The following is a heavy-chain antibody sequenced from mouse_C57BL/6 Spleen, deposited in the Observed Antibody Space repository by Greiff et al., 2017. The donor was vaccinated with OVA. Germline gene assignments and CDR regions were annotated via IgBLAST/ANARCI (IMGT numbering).Heavy chain of an antibody. D-gene: IGHD1-1*01. J-gene: IGHJ4*01. CDR2: ISDGGSYT. Sequence: EVKVVESGGGLVKPGGSLKLSCAASGFTFSSYAMSWVRQTPEKRLEWVATISDGGSYTYYPDNVKGRFTISRDNAKNNLYLQMSHLKSEDTAMYYCARDYYGSIYNAMDYWGQGTSVTVSS. CDR1: GFTFSSYA. CDR3: ARDYYGSIYNAMDY. V-gene: IGHV5-4*01.